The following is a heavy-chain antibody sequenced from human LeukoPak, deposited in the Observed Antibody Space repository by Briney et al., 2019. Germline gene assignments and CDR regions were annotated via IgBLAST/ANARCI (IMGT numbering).Heavy chain of an antibody. J-gene: IGHJ4*02. V-gene: IGHV4-59*08. CDR1: GGSISSYF. D-gene: IGHD1-1*01. CDR2: IYHSGST. Sequence: SETLSLTCTVSGGSISSYFWSWIRQPPGKGLESIGYIYHSGSTKYNPSLNSRVTISIDTSKNQFSLKLSSVTAADTAVYYCARYNWNDYYFDYWGQGTLVTVSS. CDR3: ARYNWNDYYFDY.